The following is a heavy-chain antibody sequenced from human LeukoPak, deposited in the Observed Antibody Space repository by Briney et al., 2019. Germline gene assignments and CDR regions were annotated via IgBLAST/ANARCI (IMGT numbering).Heavy chain of an antibody. CDR1: GGSISSYY. J-gene: IGHJ4*02. CDR3: ARDEHDYGDYGTFDY. CDR2: LYTSGDT. Sequence: PSETLSPTCTVSGGSISSYYWSWIRQPAGKGLEWIGRLYTSGDTNYNPSPKSRLTMSLDTSKNQFSLKLSSVTAADTAVYYCARDEHDYGDYGTFDYWGQGTLVTVSS. V-gene: IGHV4-4*07. D-gene: IGHD4-17*01.